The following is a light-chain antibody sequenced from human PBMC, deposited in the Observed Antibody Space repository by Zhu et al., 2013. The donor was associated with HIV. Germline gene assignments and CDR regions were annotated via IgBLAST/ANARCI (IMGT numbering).Light chain of an antibody. CDR2: DNY. Sequence: QSVLTQPPSVSAAPGQKVTISCSGSSSNIGKNYVSWYQQVPGTAPKLLIYDNYKRPSGIPDRFSASKSGTSATLGITGLQTGDEADYYCGTRDNSLSFVLFGGGTKVTVL. V-gene: IGLV1-51*01. CDR3: GTRDNSLSFVL. J-gene: IGLJ3*02. CDR1: SSNIGKNY.